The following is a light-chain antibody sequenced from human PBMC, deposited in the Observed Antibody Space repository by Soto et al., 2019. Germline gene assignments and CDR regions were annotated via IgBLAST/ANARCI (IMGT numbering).Light chain of an antibody. CDR2: ETS. J-gene: IGKJ2*01. Sequence: EIVLTQSPASLSLSAGERVTLSCRASQSVDTMVAWYQQQVGRTPRLLIYETSNRATGVPGRFSGSGSGTDFTLTISRLEAEDFAVYFCQVRTDWPPFKYTFGQGTKLE. CDR1: QSVDTM. V-gene: IGKV3-11*01. CDR3: QVRTDWPPFKYT.